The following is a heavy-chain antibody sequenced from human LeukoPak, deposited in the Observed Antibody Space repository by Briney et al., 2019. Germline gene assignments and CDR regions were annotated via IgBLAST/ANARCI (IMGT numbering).Heavy chain of an antibody. Sequence: GGSLRLSCAASGFTFDDYAMHWVRQAPGKGLEWVSLISWGGGSTYYADSVKGRFTISRDNSKNSLYLQMNSLRAEDTALYYCAKGLGYCSSTSCYAGGAFDYWGQGTLVTVSS. CDR1: GFTFDDYA. CDR3: AKGLGYCSSTSCYAGGAFDY. D-gene: IGHD2-2*01. CDR2: ISWGGGST. V-gene: IGHV3-43D*04. J-gene: IGHJ4*02.